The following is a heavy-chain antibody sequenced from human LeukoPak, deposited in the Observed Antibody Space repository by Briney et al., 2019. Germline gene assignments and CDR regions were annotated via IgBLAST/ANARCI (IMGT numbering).Heavy chain of an antibody. CDR2: INPNSGGT. J-gene: IGHJ5*02. CDR1: GYTFTGYY. D-gene: IGHD3-3*01. Sequence: ASVKVSCKASGYTFTGYYMHWVRQAPGQGLEWMGWINPNSGGTNYAQKFQGRVTMTRDTSISTAYMELSRLRSDDTAVYYCAREGRGIFGVVIDSNWFDPWGQGTLVTVSS. V-gene: IGHV1-2*02. CDR3: AREGRGIFGVVIDSNWFDP.